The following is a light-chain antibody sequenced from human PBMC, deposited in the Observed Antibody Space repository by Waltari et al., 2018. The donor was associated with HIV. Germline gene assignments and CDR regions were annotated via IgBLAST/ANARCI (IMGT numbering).Light chain of an antibody. CDR3: QAWDSSFSYV. CDR1: KLGDKY. V-gene: IGLV3-1*01. CDR2: QDS. J-gene: IGLJ1*01. Sequence: SYELTQPPSVSVSPGQTASIPCPGDKLGDKYACWYQQKPGQSPVLVIYQDSKRPSGIPERFSGSNSGNTATLTISGTQAMDEADYYCQAWDSSFSYVFGTGTKVTVL.